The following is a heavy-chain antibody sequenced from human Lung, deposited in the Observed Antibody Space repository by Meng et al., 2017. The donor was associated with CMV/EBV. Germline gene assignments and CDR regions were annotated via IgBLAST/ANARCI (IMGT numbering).Heavy chain of an antibody. Sequence: QVHPQPSGPAVKKPGASVRVSCKASGYTFGSYGICWVRQAPGQGLEWMGWFVNYVDTYPAPKFQGRVTMTTDTHTNTAFMELRSLTSDDTAVYYCASGTPGRSYCDYWGQGTLVTVSS. V-gene: IGHV1-18*01. CDR1: GYTFGSYG. CDR3: ASGTPGRSYCDY. D-gene: IGHD2-15*01. CDR2: FVNYVDT. J-gene: IGHJ4*02.